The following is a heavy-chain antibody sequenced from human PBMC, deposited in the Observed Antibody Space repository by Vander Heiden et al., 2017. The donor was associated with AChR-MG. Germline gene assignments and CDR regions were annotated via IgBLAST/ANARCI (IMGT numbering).Heavy chain of an antibody. CDR3: ARVRRQQLVKYYFDY. CDR1: GGSFSGYY. J-gene: IGHJ4*02. D-gene: IGHD6-13*01. Sequence: QVQLQQWGAGLLKPSETLSLTCAVYGGSFSGYYWSWIRQPPGKGLEWIGEINHSGSTNYNPSLKSRVTISVDTSKNQFSLKLSSVTAADTAVYYCARVRRQQLVKYYFDYWGQGTLVTVSS. V-gene: IGHV4-34*01. CDR2: INHSGST.